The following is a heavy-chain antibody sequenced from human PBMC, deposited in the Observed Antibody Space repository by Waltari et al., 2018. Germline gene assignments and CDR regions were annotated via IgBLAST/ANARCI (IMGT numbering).Heavy chain of an antibody. V-gene: IGHV3-21*01. Sequence: EVQLVESGGGLVKPGGSWRLSCAAPGFTSGSYSMNWVRQAPGKGLEWVSSISSSSSYIYYADSVKGRFTISRDNAKNSLYLQMNSLRAEDTAVYYCARARALEPPDYWGQGTLVTVSS. J-gene: IGHJ4*02. CDR2: ISSSSSYI. CDR1: GFTSGSYS. CDR3: ARARALEPPDY.